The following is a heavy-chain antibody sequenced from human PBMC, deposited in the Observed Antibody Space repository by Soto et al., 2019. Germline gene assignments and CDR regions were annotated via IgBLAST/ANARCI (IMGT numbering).Heavy chain of an antibody. CDR2: IYYSGSI. D-gene: IGHD3-10*01. V-gene: IGHV4-31*03. CDR3: ARGEMYYLRGWFDP. Sequence: SETLSLTCTVSGGSISSGGYYWSWIRQHPGKGLEWIGYIYYSGSIYYNPSLKSRVTISVDTSKNQFSLKLSSVTAADTAVYYCARGEMYYLRGWFDPWGQGTLVTVSS. J-gene: IGHJ5*02. CDR1: GGSISSGGYY.